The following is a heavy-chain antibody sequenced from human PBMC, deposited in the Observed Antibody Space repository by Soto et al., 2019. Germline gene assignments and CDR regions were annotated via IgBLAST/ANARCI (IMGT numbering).Heavy chain of an antibody. J-gene: IGHJ4*02. D-gene: IGHD3-10*01. CDR3: ARLHYYGSGSYLNY. V-gene: IGHV4-59*08. Sequence: QVQLQESGPGLVKPSETLSLTCTVSGGSISSYYWSWIRQPPGKGLEWIGYIYYSGSTNYNPSLKSRVTISVATSKNQFSLKLSSVTAADTAVYYCARLHYYGSGSYLNYWGQGTLVTVSS. CDR1: GGSISSYY. CDR2: IYYSGST.